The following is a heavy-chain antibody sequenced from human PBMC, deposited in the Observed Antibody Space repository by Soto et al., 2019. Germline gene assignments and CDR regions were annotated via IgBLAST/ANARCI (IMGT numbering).Heavy chain of an antibody. Sequence: PSETLSLTCTVSGGSISSYYWSWIRQPPGKGLEWIGYIYYSGNTNYNPSLKSRVTRSVDTSKNQFSLKLSSVTAADTAVYYWGRGEVDRYNWNYGIDYWGQGTLVTVSS. CDR1: GGSISSYY. CDR3: GRGEVDRYNWNYGIDY. CDR2: IYYSGNT. J-gene: IGHJ4*02. V-gene: IGHV4-59*01. D-gene: IGHD1-7*01.